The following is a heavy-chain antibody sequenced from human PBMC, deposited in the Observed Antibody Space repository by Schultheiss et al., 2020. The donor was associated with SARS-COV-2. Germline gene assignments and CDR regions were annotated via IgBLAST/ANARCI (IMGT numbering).Heavy chain of an antibody. J-gene: IGHJ4*02. CDR1: GGSFSGYY. Sequence: GSLRLSCAVYGGSFSGYYWSWIRQPPGKGLEWIGEINHSGSTNYNPSLKSRVTISVDTSKNQFSLNLSSVTATDTAVYYCARVDTAVGAPLIDSWGPGILVTVSS. D-gene: IGHD5-18*01. CDR3: ARVDTAVGAPLIDS. CDR2: INHSGST. V-gene: IGHV4-34*01.